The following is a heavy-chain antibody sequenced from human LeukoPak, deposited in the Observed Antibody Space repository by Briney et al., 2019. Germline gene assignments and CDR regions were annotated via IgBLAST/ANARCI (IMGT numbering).Heavy chain of an antibody. CDR1: GDSISTSDYH. Sequence: SETLSLTCTVSGDSISTSDYHWGWMRQPPGKGPEWIGHIYDSKNTYYNPSLKSRVTISVDTSKKQFSLKLGSVTAADTAVYYCARGQYYDYWSGYPPLDYWGQGTLVTVSS. V-gene: IGHV4-39*07. J-gene: IGHJ4*02. D-gene: IGHD3-3*01. CDR3: ARGQYYDYWSGYPPLDY. CDR2: IYDSKNT.